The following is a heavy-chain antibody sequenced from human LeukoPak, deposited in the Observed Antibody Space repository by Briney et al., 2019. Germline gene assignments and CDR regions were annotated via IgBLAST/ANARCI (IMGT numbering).Heavy chain of an antibody. CDR1: GYTFTSYG. CDR3: ARGNYCSGGSCYDGAFDY. V-gene: IGHV1-18*01. D-gene: IGHD2-15*01. J-gene: IGHJ4*02. Sequence: ASVKVSCKASGYTFTSYGISWVRQAPGQGLEWMGWSSGYNGNTDYAQKLQGRVTMTTDTSTSTAYMELRSLRSDDTAVYYCARGNYCSGGSCYDGAFDYWGQGTLVTVSS. CDR2: SSGYNGNT.